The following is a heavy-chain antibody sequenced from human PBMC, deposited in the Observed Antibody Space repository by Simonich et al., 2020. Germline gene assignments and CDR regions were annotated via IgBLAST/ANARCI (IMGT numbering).Heavy chain of an antibody. D-gene: IGHD1-1*01. V-gene: IGHV3-53*01. CDR3: ARWTATGYYFDY. J-gene: IGHJ4*02. CDR2: IYSGGRT. CDR1: GFTVSSNY. Sequence: EVQLVESGGGLIQPGGSLRLSCAASGFTVSSNYMSWVRQAPGKGLEWVSVIYSGGRTYYADSGKGRFTISRDNSKNTLYLQINSLRAEDTAVYYCARWTATGYYFDYWGQGTLVTVSS.